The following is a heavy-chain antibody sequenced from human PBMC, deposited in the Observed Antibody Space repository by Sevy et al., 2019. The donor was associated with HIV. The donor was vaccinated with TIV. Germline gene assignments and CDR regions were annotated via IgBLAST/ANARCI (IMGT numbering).Heavy chain of an antibody. CDR2: ISYDGSNK. CDR1: GFTFSSYA. CDR3: AKDLVAVAGTTDWFDP. D-gene: IGHD6-19*01. J-gene: IGHJ5*02. V-gene: IGHV3-30-3*01. Sequence: GGSLRLSCAASGFTFSSYAMHWVRQAPGKGLEWVAVISYDGSNKYYADSVKGRFTISRDNSKNTLYLQMNSLRAEDTAVYYCAKDLVAVAGTTDWFDPWGQGTLVTVSS.